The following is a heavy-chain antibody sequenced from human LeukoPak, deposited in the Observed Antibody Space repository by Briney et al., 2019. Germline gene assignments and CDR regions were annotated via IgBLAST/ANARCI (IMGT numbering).Heavy chain of an antibody. D-gene: IGHD5-12*01. Sequence: GASVKVSCKASGYTFTGYYMHWVRQAPGQGLEWMGWINPNSGGTNYAQKFQGRVTMTRDTSISTAYMELNRLRSDDTAIYYCATSGYSDYGYFDYWGQGTLVTVSS. J-gene: IGHJ4*02. V-gene: IGHV1-2*02. CDR2: INPNSGGT. CDR1: GYTFTGYY. CDR3: ATSGYSDYGYFDY.